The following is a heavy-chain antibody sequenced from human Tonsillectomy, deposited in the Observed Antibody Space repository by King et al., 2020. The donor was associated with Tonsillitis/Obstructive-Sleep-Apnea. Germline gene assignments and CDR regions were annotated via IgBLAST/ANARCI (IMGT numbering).Heavy chain of an antibody. CDR3: ASAWGVPAAHWPAP. D-gene: IGHD2-2*01. V-gene: IGHV1-18*01. CDR1: GYIFISFG. Sequence: IQLVQSGAEVKKPGASVKVSCKASGYIFISFGISWVRQAPGQGLEWRGWISAYRGNTNYAQNLQGRVTMTTDTSTSTAYMELRSLRSEYTAVYYCASAWGVPAAHWPAPWGQGTLLTVSS. J-gene: IGHJ1*01. CDR2: ISAYRGNT.